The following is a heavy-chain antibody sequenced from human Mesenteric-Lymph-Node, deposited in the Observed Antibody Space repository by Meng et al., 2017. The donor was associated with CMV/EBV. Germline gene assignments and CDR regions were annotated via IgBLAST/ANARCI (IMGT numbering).Heavy chain of an antibody. CDR1: GFSLSTSGVG. CDR3: AHSSGIAAAGPFYFDY. V-gene: IGHV2-5*02. Sequence: QITLKESGPTLVKPTQTLTMTCTFPGFSLSTSGVGVGWIRQPPGKALEWRALIYWDDDKRYSPSLKSRLTITKDTSKNQVVLTMTNMDPVDTATYYCAHSSGIAAAGPFYFDYWGQGTLVTVSS. CDR2: IYWDDDK. D-gene: IGHD6-13*01. J-gene: IGHJ4*02.